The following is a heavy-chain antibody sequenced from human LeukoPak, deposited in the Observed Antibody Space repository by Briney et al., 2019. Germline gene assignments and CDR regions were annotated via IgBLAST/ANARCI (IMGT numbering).Heavy chain of an antibody. J-gene: IGHJ5*02. CDR3: ARSLRGPDVLGENWFDP. V-gene: IGHV1-69*05. D-gene: IGHD2-8*02. CDR1: GGTFTSSA. CDR2: IIPIFGTA. Sequence: GASVKVSSKASGGTFTSSAISWVRQAPGPGLEWMGGIIPIFGTANYAQKFQGRVTITTDESTSTAYMELSSMRSEDTAVDYCARSLRGPDVLGENWFDPWGQGTLVTVSS.